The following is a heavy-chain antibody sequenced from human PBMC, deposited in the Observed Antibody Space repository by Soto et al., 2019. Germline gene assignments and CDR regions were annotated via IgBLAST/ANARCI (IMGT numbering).Heavy chain of an antibody. J-gene: IGHJ4*02. V-gene: IGHV1-69*13. CDR3: ARDPPPSYGGNSDSDY. CDR1: GGTFSSYA. D-gene: IGHD4-17*01. Sequence: SVKVSCKASGGTFSSYAISWVRQAPGQGLEWMGGIIPIFGTANYAQKFQGRVTITADESTSTAYMELSSLRSEDTAVYYCARDPPPSYGGNSDSDYWGQGTLVTVSS. CDR2: IIPIFGTA.